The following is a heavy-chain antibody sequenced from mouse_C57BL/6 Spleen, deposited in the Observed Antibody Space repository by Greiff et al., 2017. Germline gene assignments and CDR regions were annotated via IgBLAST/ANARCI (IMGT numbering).Heavy chain of an antibody. CDR3: ARYPFNFYDCSSYYFDY. CDR1: GFTFTDYY. J-gene: IGHJ2*01. CDR2: IRNKANGYTS. V-gene: IGHV7-3*01. Sequence: EVKLVESGGGLVQPGGSLSLSCAASGFTFTDYYMSWVRQPPGKALEWLGFIRNKANGYTSEYSVSVKGRFTISRDNSQSILYLQMNALRAEDSATYYCARYPFNFYDCSSYYFDYWGQGTTLTVSS. D-gene: IGHD1-1*01.